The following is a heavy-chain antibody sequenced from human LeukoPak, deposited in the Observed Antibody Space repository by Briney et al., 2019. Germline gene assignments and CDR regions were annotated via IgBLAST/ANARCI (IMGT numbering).Heavy chain of an antibody. J-gene: IGHJ2*01. D-gene: IGHD2-2*01. CDR1: GGSFSGYY. CDR3: ARGQYCSSTSCYNWYFDL. Sequence: SETLSLTCAVYGGSFSGYYWSWIRQPPGKALEWIGEINHSGSTNYNPSLKSRVTISVDTSKNQFSLKLSSVTAADTAVYYCARGQYCSSTSCYNWYFDLWGRGTLVTVSS. CDR2: INHSGST. V-gene: IGHV4-34*01.